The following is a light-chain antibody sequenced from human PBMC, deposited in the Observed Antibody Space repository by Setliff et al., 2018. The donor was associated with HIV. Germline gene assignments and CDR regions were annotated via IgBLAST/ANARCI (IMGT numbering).Light chain of an antibody. CDR1: SSDVGGYNY. J-gene: IGLJ1*01. Sequence: SVLTQPASVSGSPGQSITISCTGTSSDVGGYNYVSWYQHHPGKAPKLMIYDVNKRPSGVSNRFSGSKSGNTASLTISGLQAEDEADYYCSSYTTISTFVFGTGTKVTVL. CDR2: DVN. V-gene: IGLV2-14*03. CDR3: SSYTTISTFV.